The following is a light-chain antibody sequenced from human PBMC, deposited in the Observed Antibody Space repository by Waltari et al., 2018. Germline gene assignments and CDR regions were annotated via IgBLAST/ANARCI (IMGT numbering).Light chain of an antibody. CDR2: GSN. Sequence: QSVLTQPPSASGTPGQRVTISCSGSSSNIGSNVVNWYQQLPGTAPKLLIHGSNQRPSVVPYRFSGSKSGTSASLASSGLQSEDEADYHCGAWDASLNGYVFGTGTKVTVL. CDR1: SSNIGSNV. V-gene: IGLV1-44*01. CDR3: GAWDASLNGYV. J-gene: IGLJ1*01.